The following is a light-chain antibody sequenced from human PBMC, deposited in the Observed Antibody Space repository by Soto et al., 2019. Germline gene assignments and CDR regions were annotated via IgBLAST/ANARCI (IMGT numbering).Light chain of an antibody. J-gene: IGKJ5*01. Sequence: TQMTQSPSSLSASVGDRVTITCQASEDITNDLNWYQQRPGKAPKVLIYDASTLETGVPSRFSGSGYGTPFTLTISSLHPEDFAVYYCQQYDNLPITFGQGTRLE. V-gene: IGKV1-33*01. CDR1: EDITND. CDR2: DAS. CDR3: QQYDNLPIT.